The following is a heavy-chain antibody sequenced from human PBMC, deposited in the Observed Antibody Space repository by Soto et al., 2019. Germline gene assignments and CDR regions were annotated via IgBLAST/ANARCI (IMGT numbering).Heavy chain of an antibody. CDR3: ARESGDWPLNWFDP. V-gene: IGHV3-74*01. D-gene: IGHD2-21*02. CDR1: GFNFSNHW. Sequence: GGSLRLSCAASGFNFSNHWMHWVRQRPGEGLVWVSRITSDGKSKAYAESVKGRFAISRDNAKNTLYLQMNGLTAEDTAVYYCARESGDWPLNWFDPWGLGTLVTV. J-gene: IGHJ5*02. CDR2: ITSDGKSK.